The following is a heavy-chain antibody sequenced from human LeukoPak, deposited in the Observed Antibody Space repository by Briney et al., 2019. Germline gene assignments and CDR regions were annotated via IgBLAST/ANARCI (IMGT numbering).Heavy chain of an antibody. CDR2: IYYSGSI. J-gene: IGHJ4*02. V-gene: IGHV4-59*01. D-gene: IGHD5-12*01. Sequence: SETLSLTCTVSGGSISSYYWSWIRQPPGKGLEWIGYIYYSGSINYNPSLKSRVTISIDTSKNQFSLKLSSVTAADTAVYYCARGWSAYDSLTDYWGQGTLVTVSS. CDR1: GGSISSYY. CDR3: ARGWSAYDSLTDY.